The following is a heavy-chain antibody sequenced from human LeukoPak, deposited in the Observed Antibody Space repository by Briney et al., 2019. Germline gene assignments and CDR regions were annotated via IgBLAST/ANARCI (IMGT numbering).Heavy chain of an antibody. D-gene: IGHD1-26*01. CDR2: ISYDGSNK. Sequence: PWRSLSLTCAASGFTFSSYAMHWIRQAPGKGLEWVAVISYDGSNKYYADSVKGRFKISRDNSKNTLYLQMNSLRAEDTAVYYCAREVGATLDYWGQGTLVAVSS. CDR1: GFTFSSYA. J-gene: IGHJ4*02. CDR3: AREVGATLDY. V-gene: IGHV3-30*04.